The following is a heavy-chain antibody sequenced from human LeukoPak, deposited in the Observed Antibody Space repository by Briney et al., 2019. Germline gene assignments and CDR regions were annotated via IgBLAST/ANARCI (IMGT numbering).Heavy chain of an antibody. CDR2: IRSYVDGGTT. CDR1: GLTFSNAW. V-gene: IGHV3-15*01. CDR3: AKDLPLSGARFFQH. D-gene: IGHD6-25*01. J-gene: IGHJ1*01. Sequence: PGGSLRLSCRISGLTFSNAWLTWVRQVPGKGLEWVGHIRSYVDGGTTEYAASVRDRLIISRDDSKNTLHLQMSSLKTEDTAVYFCAKDLPLSGARFFQHWGQGTLVTVSS.